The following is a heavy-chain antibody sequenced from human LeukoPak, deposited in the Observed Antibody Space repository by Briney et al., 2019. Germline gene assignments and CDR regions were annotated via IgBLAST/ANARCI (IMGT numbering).Heavy chain of an antibody. Sequence: PGGSLRLSCAASGFTISSYSMNWVRKAPGKGLEWVSSISSSSSYIYYPDSGKGRFTISRDNAKNSLYLQMNSLRAEDTAVYYCARVGSGYDLPTWGQGTLVTVSS. CDR1: GFTISSYS. J-gene: IGHJ5*02. CDR2: ISSSSSYI. CDR3: ARVGSGYDLPT. V-gene: IGHV3-21*01. D-gene: IGHD5-12*01.